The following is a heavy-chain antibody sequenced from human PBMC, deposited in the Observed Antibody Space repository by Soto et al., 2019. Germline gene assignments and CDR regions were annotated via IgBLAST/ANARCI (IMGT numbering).Heavy chain of an antibody. CDR1: GYTFTSYD. Sequence: GASVKVSCKASGYTFTSYDINWVRQATGQGLEWMGWMNPNSGNTGYAQKFQGRVTMTRNTSISTAYMELSSLRSGDTAVYYCAREGYFWSGFGYYYYYGMDVWGQGTTVTVSS. CDR3: AREGYFWSGFGYYYYYGMDV. D-gene: IGHD3-3*01. J-gene: IGHJ6*02. V-gene: IGHV1-8*01. CDR2: MNPNSGNT.